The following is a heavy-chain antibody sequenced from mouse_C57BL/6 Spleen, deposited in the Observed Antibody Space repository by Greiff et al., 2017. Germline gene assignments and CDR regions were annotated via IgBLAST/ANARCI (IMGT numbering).Heavy chain of an antibody. CDR3: ARGLGYYSNSLYFDY. CDR1: GYTFTSYD. J-gene: IGHJ2*01. CDR2: IYPRDGST. V-gene: IGHV1-85*01. Sequence: VQLQESGPELVKPGASVKLSCKASGYTFTSYDINWVKQRPGQGLEWIGWIYPRDGSTKYNEKFKGKATLTVDTSSSTAYMELHSLTSEDSAVYFCARGLGYYSNSLYFDYWGQCTTLTVSS. D-gene: IGHD2-5*01.